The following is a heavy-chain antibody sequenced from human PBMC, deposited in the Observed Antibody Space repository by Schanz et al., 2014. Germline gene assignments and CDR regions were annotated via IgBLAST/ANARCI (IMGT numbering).Heavy chain of an antibody. J-gene: IGHJ4*02. D-gene: IGHD3-16*01. CDR2: ISSTSTYL. CDR3: ARGTPFLCDY. CDR1: GFTFSSYT. V-gene: IGHV3-21*01. Sequence: EVQLVESGGGLVKPGDSLRLSCAASGFTFSSYTMKWVRQAPGKGLEWVSSISSTSTYLYYADSVKGRFTISRDSARNSLYPQMSSLRAEDTAVYYCARGTPFLCDYWGQGTLVTVSS.